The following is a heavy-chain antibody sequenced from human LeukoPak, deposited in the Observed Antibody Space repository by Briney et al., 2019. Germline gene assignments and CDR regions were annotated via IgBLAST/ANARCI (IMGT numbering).Heavy chain of an antibody. Sequence: GASVKVSCKASGGTFSSYAISWVRQAPGQGLEWMGGIIPIFGTANYAQKFQGRVTITADESTSTACMELSSLRSEDTAVYYCARVLYSNYEYYFDYWGQGTLVTVSS. D-gene: IGHD4-11*01. CDR1: GGTFSSYA. CDR2: IIPIFGTA. J-gene: IGHJ4*02. CDR3: ARVLYSNYEYYFDY. V-gene: IGHV1-69*13.